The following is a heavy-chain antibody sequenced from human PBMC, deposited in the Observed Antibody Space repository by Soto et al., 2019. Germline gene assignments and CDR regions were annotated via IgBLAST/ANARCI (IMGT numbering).Heavy chain of an antibody. CDR2: INPNSGRT. CDR1: GYTFSDYY. Sequence: QVQLVQSGAEVKKPGASVTVSCKASGYTFSDYYLHWMRQAPGQGPEWMGWINPNSGRTKFAQNFKGRVTMTRDTSVRTAFMELNWLKSDDTAVYYCARESGGATATLDYYYFYMDVWGKGTTVTVSS. J-gene: IGHJ6*03. V-gene: IGHV1-2*02. CDR3: ARESGGATATLDYYYFYMDV. D-gene: IGHD5-12*01.